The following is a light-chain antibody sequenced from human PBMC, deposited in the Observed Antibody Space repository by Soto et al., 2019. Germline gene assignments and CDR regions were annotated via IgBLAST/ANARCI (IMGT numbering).Light chain of an antibody. Sequence: EIVLTQSPGTLSLSPGERATLSCRASQSVSSSYLAWYQQKPGQAPRLLIYGASIRATGIPDRFSGSGSGTDFTLTISRLEPADFAVYYCQQYGSSPPITFGQGTRLEIK. J-gene: IGKJ5*01. CDR2: GAS. V-gene: IGKV3-20*01. CDR1: QSVSSSY. CDR3: QQYGSSPPIT.